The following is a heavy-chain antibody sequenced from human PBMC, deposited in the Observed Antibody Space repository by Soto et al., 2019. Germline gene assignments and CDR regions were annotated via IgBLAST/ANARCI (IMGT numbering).Heavy chain of an antibody. D-gene: IGHD2-15*01. J-gene: IGHJ6*02. V-gene: IGHV1-69*01. CDR3: AREIRYCSGGSCYSDGMDV. CDR2: IIPIFGTA. Sequence: QVQLVQSGAEVKKPGSSVKVSCKASGGTFSSYAISWVRQAPGQGLEWMGGIIPIFGTANYAQKFQGRVTITADESTSTAYMELSSLRSEDTAVYYCAREIRYCSGGSCYSDGMDVWGQGTTLTVSS. CDR1: GGTFSSYA.